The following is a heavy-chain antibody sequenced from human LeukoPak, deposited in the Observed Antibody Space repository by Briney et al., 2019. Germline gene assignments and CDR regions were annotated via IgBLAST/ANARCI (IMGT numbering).Heavy chain of an antibody. D-gene: IGHD1-7*01. CDR1: GGSISSSNW. V-gene: IGHV4-4*02. CDR2: IYHSGST. J-gene: IGHJ4*02. CDR3: ARQDWNYSMVDY. Sequence: PSETLSLTCAVSGGSISSSNWWSWVRQPPGKGLEWIGEIYHSGSTNYNPSLKSRVTISVDKSKNHFSLKLSSVTAADTAVYYCARQDWNYSMVDYWGQGTLVTVSS.